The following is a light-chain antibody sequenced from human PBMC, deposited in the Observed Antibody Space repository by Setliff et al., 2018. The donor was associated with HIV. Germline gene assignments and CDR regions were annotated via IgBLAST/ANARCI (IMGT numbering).Light chain of an antibody. Sequence: SYELTQPPSVSVAPGKTARITCGVNNIESKSVHWYQQKPGQAPVLVVYDNSDRPSGIPERFSGSNSGNTATLTISRVEAGDEADYYCQVWDYSGHPYVFGTGTKVTVL. CDR2: DNS. V-gene: IGLV3-21*03. CDR1: NIESKS. J-gene: IGLJ1*01. CDR3: QVWDYSGHPYV.